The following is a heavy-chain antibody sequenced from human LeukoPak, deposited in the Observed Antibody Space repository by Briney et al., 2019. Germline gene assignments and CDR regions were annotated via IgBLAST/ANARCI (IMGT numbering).Heavy chain of an antibody. CDR2: IYYSGTT. Sequence: PSETLSLTCTVSGGSIRHSGYYWGWIRQPPGKGLEWIGSIYYSGTTHYNPSLKSRVTISVDTSKNQFSLKLNSVTAADTAVYYCAKNTYDILTGYSGVFYYYMDVWGKGTTVTIPS. V-gene: IGHV4-39*01. J-gene: IGHJ6*03. CDR3: AKNTYDILTGYSGVFYYYMDV. D-gene: IGHD3-9*01. CDR1: GGSIRHSGYY.